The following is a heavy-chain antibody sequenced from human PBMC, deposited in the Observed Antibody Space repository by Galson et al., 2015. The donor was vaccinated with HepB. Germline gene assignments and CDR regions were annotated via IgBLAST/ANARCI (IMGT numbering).Heavy chain of an antibody. D-gene: IGHD3-16*01. Sequence: SVKVSCKASGGTFSDYSFSRERQAPGQGLEWLGRIDPDSGGTDYAQKFQGRVTMTSGTSISTAYMELSRLRSDDTVFYYCAREYDYVWGSSPSGNYYYAMDVWGQGTTVIVSS. CDR2: IDPDSGGT. V-gene: IGHV1-2*05. CDR3: AREYDYVWGSSPSGNYYYAMDV. J-gene: IGHJ6*02. CDR1: GGTFSDYS.